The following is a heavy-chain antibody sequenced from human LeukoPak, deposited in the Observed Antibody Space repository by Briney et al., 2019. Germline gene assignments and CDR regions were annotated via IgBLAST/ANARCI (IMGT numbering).Heavy chain of an antibody. D-gene: IGHD2-2*01. J-gene: IGHJ3*02. V-gene: IGHV3-48*03. CDR2: ISTSGSTI. CDR1: GFTFSSYE. Sequence: GGSLTLSCAASGFTFSSYEMNWVRQAPGKGLEWVSYISTSGSTIYYADSVKGRFTISRDSAKNSLYLQMNSLRAEDTAVYYCARELVVAGAFDIWGQGTMVTVSS. CDR3: ARELVVAGAFDI.